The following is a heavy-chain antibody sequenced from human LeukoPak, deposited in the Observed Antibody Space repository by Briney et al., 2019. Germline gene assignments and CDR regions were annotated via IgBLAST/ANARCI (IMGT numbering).Heavy chain of an antibody. J-gene: IGHJ4*02. D-gene: IGHD3-3*01. CDR3: AKGAYHDD. Sequence: GGTLRLSCAASGISFSSHGMNWVRQAPGKGLEWVSTISGNGGDTYYADSVKGRFTISRDNSKNTSYLQMNSLRADDTAIYYCAKGAYHDDWGQGTLVTVSS. CDR2: ISGNGGDT. CDR1: GISFSSHG. V-gene: IGHV3-23*01.